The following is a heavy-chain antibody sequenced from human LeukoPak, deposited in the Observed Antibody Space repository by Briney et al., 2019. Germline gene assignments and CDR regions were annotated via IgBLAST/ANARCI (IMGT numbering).Heavy chain of an antibody. Sequence: ASVKVSCKASGYTFTGYYMHWVRQAPGQGLEWMGWINPNSGGTNYAQKFQGWVTMTGDTSISTAYMELSRLRSDDTAVYYCARGHCGGDCSSGAFDIWGQGTMVTVSS. D-gene: IGHD2-21*02. V-gene: IGHV1-2*04. CDR3: ARGHCGGDCSSGAFDI. CDR2: INPNSGGT. CDR1: GYTFTGYY. J-gene: IGHJ3*02.